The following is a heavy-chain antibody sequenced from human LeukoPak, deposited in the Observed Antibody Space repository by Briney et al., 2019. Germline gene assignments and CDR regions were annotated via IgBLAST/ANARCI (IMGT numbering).Heavy chain of an antibody. CDR2: IYPGDSDT. D-gene: IGHD3-22*01. Sequence: GESLKISCKGSGYRFTSYWIGWVRQMPGKGLEWMGIIYPGDSDTRYSPSFQGQVTISADKSISTAYLQWSSLKTSDTAMYYCARHGPPDYYDSSGYNYFDYWGQGTLVTVSS. CDR3: ARHGPPDYYDSSGYNYFDY. J-gene: IGHJ4*02. CDR1: GYRFTSYW. V-gene: IGHV5-51*01.